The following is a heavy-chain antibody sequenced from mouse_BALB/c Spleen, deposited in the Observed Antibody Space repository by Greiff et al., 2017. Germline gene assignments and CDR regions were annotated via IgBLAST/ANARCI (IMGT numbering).Heavy chain of an antibody. J-gene: IGHJ4*01. Sequence: VQLHQSGAELMKPGASVKISCKATGYTFSSYWIEWVKQRPGHGLEWIGEILPGSGSTNYNEKFKGKATFTADTSSNTAYMQLSSLTSEDSAVYYCARGSGYDAMDYWGQGTSVTVSS. CDR1: GYTFSSYW. D-gene: IGHD3-1*01. CDR2: ILPGSGST. CDR3: ARGSGYDAMDY. V-gene: IGHV1-9*01.